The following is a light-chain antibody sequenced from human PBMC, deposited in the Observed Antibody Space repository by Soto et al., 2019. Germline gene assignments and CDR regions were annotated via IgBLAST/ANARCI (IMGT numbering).Light chain of an antibody. CDR3: QQRSNWPLT. CDR1: QSVSSY. CDR2: DAS. J-gene: IGKJ4*01. V-gene: IGKV3-11*01. Sequence: EIVLTQSPATLSLSPGERATLSCRASQSVSSYLAWYQQKPGQAPRLLIYDASNRATGIPARFSGSGSGTDFTLTISSRQPEDFAVYYCQQRSNWPLTFGGGTKVDI.